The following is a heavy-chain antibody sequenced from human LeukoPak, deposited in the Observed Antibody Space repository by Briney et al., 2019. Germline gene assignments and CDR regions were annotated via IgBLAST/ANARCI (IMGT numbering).Heavy chain of an antibody. CDR2: INWNGGST. V-gene: IGHV3-20*04. D-gene: IGHD3-9*01. J-gene: IGHJ4*02. CDR1: GFTFDNYG. Sequence: TGGSLRLSCAASGFTFDNYGMSWVRQAPGKGLEWVSGINWNGGSTGYADSVKGRFTISRDNAKNSLYLQMNSLRAEDTAVYYCAKTYYDILTGCDYWGQGTLVTVSS. CDR3: AKTYYDILTGCDY.